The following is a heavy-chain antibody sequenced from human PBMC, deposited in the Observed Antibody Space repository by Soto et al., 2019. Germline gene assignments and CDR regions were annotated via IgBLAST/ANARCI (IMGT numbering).Heavy chain of an antibody. Sequence: GESLKISCNGSGYSFAVYWITWVRQKPGKGLEWMGRIDPSDSQTYYSPSFRGHVTISVTKSITTVFLQWSSLKSEDTAVYYCATLDHDTLSDDYWGQGTLVTVSS. D-gene: IGHD3-22*01. CDR3: ATLDHDTLSDDY. V-gene: IGHV5-10-1*01. J-gene: IGHJ4*02. CDR1: GYSFAVYW. CDR2: IDPSDSQT.